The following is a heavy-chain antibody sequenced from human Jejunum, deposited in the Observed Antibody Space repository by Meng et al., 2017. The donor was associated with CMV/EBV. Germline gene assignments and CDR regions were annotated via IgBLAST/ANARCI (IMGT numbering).Heavy chain of an antibody. Sequence: FTLSEDAMHWVRQAPGKGLEWVAFIRYNGNKKFYADSVKGRFTISRDNSNSTLYLQMNSLRAEDTAVYYCAKVVRSGDYYYGMDVWGLGTTVTVSS. J-gene: IGHJ6*02. V-gene: IGHV3-30*02. D-gene: IGHD3-10*01. CDR1: FTLSEDA. CDR3: AKVVRSGDYYYGMDV. CDR2: IRYNGNKK.